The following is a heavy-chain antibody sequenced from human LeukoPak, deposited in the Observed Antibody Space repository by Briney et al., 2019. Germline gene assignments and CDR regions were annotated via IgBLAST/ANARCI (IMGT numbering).Heavy chain of an antibody. J-gene: IGHJ4*02. CDR2: TNWDGGST. CDR3: AKDEGHSYGPYFDY. CDR1: GFTFDIYT. D-gene: IGHD5-18*01. Sequence: GGSLRLSCAASGFTFDIYTMHWVRQAPGKGLEWVSLTNWDGGSTYYADSVKGRYTISRDNSKNSLYLQMNSLRTEDTALYYCAKDEGHSYGPYFDYWGQGTLVTVSS. V-gene: IGHV3-43*01.